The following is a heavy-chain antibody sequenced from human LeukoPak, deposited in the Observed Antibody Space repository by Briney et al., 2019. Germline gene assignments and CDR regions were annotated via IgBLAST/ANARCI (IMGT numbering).Heavy chain of an antibody. CDR2: ISSSGSTI. CDR1: GFTFSSYE. Sequence: GGSLRLSCAASGFTFSSYEMNWARQAPGKGLEWVSYISSSGSTIYYADSVKGRFTISRDNAKNSLYLQMNSLRAEDTAVYYCAREYYYDSSGYYSGFDYWGQGTLVTVSS. V-gene: IGHV3-48*03. J-gene: IGHJ4*02. CDR3: AREYYYDSSGYYSGFDY. D-gene: IGHD3-22*01.